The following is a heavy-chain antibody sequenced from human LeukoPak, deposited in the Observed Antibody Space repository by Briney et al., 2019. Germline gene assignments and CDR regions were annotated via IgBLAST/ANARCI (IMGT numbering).Heavy chain of an antibody. CDR1: GFTFSSYA. D-gene: IGHD2-15*01. CDR3: AKATLGSCGGVRCYPFDY. Sequence: GSLRLSCAASGFTFSSYAMSWVRQAPGKGLEWVSAISGSGGSTYYADSVKGRFTISRDNSKNTVYLQMNSLRAEDTAVYYCAKATLGSCGGVRCYPFDYWGQGTLVTVSS. J-gene: IGHJ4*02. CDR2: ISGSGGST. V-gene: IGHV3-23*01.